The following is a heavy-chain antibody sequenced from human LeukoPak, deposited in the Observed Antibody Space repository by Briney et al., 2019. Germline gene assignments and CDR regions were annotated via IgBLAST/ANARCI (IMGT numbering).Heavy chain of an antibody. Sequence: PGASLRLSCAASGFTFSSYAMSWVRSAPGKGLEVVSAISGSGVSSYYADSVRGRFTISRDNSKNTRYLQMNSLRADDTAVYYCAKLTSSSSTPWFGPSGQKTLVTASS. V-gene: IGHV3-23*01. D-gene: IGHD6-6*01. CDR1: GFTFSSYA. CDR3: AKLTSSSSTPWFGP. CDR2: ISGSGVSS. J-gene: IGHJ5*02.